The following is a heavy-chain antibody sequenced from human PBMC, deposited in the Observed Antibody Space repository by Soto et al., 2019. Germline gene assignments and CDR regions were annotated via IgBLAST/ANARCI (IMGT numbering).Heavy chain of an antibody. CDR3: AKGANLGPKTGYSGDR. J-gene: IGHJ5*02. CDR2: TYFRSKWYN. D-gene: IGHD2-15*01. CDR1: GYSVSSNTAS. Sequence: SQTLSLTCAISGYSVSSNTASWNWIRQSPSRGLEWLGRTYFRSKWYNDYAVSVKSRIIINPDTSNNQFSLQLNSVTPEDTAVYFIAKGANLGPKTGYSGDRWGQGLMVTVS. V-gene: IGHV6-1*01.